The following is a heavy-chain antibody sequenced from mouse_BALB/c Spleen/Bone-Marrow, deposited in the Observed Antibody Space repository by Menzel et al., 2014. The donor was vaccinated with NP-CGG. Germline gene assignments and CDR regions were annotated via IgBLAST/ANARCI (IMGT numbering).Heavy chain of an antibody. CDR2: IFTEGVSI. V-gene: IGHV1S132*01. Sequence: QVQMQPSGAELVKPGASATLSCKTSGYTLTSYWIQWVQQRPGKGLEWVGEIFTEGVSIYYNEKIEGKAALTIDKSSSTAYMNLSSLTSEDSGVYFCGRRGLRQSMDCRGQGTPVTVSS. D-gene: IGHD2-4*01. CDR3: GRRGLRQSMDC. J-gene: IGHJ4*01. CDR1: GYTLTSYW.